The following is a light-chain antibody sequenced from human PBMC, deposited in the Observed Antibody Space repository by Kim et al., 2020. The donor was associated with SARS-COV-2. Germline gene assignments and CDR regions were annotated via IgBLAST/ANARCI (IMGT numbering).Light chain of an antibody. J-gene: IGKJ1*01. Sequence: EIVMTQSPATLSVSPGERATLSCRASQSVSSNLAWYQQKPGQAPRLLIYGASTRATGIPARFSGSGSGIEFTLTISSLQSEDFAVYYCQQYNNWPSGTFGQGTKVDIK. CDR1: QSVSSN. CDR2: GAS. CDR3: QQYNNWPSGT. V-gene: IGKV3-15*01.